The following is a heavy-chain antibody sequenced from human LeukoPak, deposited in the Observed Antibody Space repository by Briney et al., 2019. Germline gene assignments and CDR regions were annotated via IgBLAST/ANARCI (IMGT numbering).Heavy chain of an antibody. D-gene: IGHD3-3*01. Sequence: ASVKVSCKASGYTFTSYDINWVRQATGQGLEWMGWTNPNSGNTGYAQKFQGRVTMTRNTSISTAYMELSSLRSEDTAVYYCARGQQRTIFWSGEDAFDIWGQGTMVTVSS. CDR3: ARGQQRTIFWSGEDAFDI. CDR2: TNPNSGNT. J-gene: IGHJ3*02. V-gene: IGHV1-8*01. CDR1: GYTFTSYD.